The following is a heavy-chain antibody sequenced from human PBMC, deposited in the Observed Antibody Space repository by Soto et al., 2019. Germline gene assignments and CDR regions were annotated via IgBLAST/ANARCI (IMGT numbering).Heavy chain of an antibody. CDR3: ARDGVGYCISTSCRIRNYYYCYGKDG. CDR1: GFTFSSYA. V-gene: IGHV3-30-3*01. J-gene: IGHJ6*02. CDR2: ISYDGSNK. D-gene: IGHD2-2*01. Sequence: QVQLVESGGGVVQPGRSLRLSCAASGFTFSSYAMHWVRQAPGKGLEWVAVISYDGSNKYYADFVKGRFTISRDNSKTTLYLQMNLLRAEDTAVYYCARDGVGYCISTSCRIRNYYYCYGKDGWGQGTTVTVSS.